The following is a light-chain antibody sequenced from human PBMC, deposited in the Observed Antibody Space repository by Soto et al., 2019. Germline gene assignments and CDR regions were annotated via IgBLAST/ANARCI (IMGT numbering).Light chain of an antibody. Sequence: DIQMTQSPSSLSASVGDRVAITCRASQSISNYLNWYQQKPGKAPKLLIYAASSLQSGVPSRFSGSGSGTDFTLTISSLQPEDFATYYCHQCFSTPWAFGQGTKVEIK. J-gene: IGKJ1*01. V-gene: IGKV1-39*01. CDR2: AAS. CDR3: HQCFSTPWA. CDR1: QSISNY.